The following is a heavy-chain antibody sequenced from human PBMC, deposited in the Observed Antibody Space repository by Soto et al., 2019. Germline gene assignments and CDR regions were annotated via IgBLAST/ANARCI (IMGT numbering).Heavy chain of an antibody. CDR2: INNDGSST. CDR3: ARDRRSSSWSWGHQYYGMDV. D-gene: IGHD6-13*01. CDR1: GFTFSSYW. J-gene: IGHJ6*02. Sequence: EMQLVESGGGLVQPGGSLRLSCAASGFTFSSYWMYWVRQAPGKGLVWVSRINNDGSSTNYADSVKGRFTISRDNAKNTLYLQMNSLRAEDTAVYYCARDRRSSSWSWGHQYYGMDVWGQGTTVTVSS. V-gene: IGHV3-74*01.